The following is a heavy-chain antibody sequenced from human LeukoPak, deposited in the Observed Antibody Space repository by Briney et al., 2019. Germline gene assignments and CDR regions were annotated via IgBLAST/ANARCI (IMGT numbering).Heavy chain of an antibody. CDR2: ISAYNGNT. Sequence: GSSVKVSCKASGGTFSSYAISWVRQAPGQGLEWMGWISAYNGNTNYAQKLQGRVTMTTDTSTSTAYMELRSLRSDDTAVYYCARELGYYYGSGSYYTWFDPWGQGTLVTVSS. V-gene: IGHV1-18*01. D-gene: IGHD3-10*01. CDR3: ARELGYYYGSGSYYTWFDP. CDR1: GGTFSSYA. J-gene: IGHJ5*02.